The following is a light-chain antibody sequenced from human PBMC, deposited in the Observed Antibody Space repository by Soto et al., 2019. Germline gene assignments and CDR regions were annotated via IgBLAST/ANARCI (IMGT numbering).Light chain of an antibody. V-gene: IGKV1-33*01. Sequence: DIQMTQSPPSLAASVGDRVTITCQASQDLTNYLNWYQQKPGEAPKLLIYDTITLEEGVPSRFSGGGSGTDFTFTNNGLQPEDAAIYSCQQYVNLPYTFGQGTKLEIK. J-gene: IGKJ2*01. CDR1: QDLTNY. CDR2: DTI. CDR3: QQYVNLPYT.